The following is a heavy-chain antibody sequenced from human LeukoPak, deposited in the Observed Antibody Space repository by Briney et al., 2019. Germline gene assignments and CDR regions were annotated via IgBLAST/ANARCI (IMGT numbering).Heavy chain of an antibody. CDR1: GYTFTDYY. J-gene: IGHJ5*02. CDR3: ATTWIRGPLNWFDP. Sequence: GATVKISCKASGYTFTDYYMHWVQQAPGKGLEWMGRVDPEDGETIYAEKFQGRVTITADTSTDTAYMELSSLRSEDTAVYYCATTWIRGPLNWFDPWGQGTLVTVSS. V-gene: IGHV1-69-2*01. D-gene: IGHD3-10*01. CDR2: VDPEDGET.